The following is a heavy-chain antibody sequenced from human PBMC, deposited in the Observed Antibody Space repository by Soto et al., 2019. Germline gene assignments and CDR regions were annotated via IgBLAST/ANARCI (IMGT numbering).Heavy chain of an antibody. CDR1: GFTFSSYA. V-gene: IGHV3-30-3*01. CDR3: LGSSSRDYYYYGMDV. J-gene: IGHJ6*02. CDR2: ISYDGSNE. Sequence: QVQLVESGGGVVQPGRSLRLSCAASGFTFSSYAMHWVRQAPGKGLEWVAVISYDGSNEYYADSVKGRFTISRDNSKNTLYLQMNSLRAEDTAVYYCLGSSSRDYYYYGMDVWGQGTTVTVSS. D-gene: IGHD6-13*01.